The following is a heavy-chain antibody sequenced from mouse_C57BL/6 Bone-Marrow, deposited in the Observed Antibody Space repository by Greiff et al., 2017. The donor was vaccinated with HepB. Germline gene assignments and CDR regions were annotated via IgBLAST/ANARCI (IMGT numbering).Heavy chain of an antibody. J-gene: IGHJ3*01. CDR2: INPSSGYT. Sequence: VQVVESGAELAKPGASVKLSCKASGYTFTSYWMHWVKQRPGQGLEWIGYINPSSGYTKYNQKFKDKATLTADKSSSTAYMQLSSLTYEDSAVYYCARRAYREWFAYWGQGTLVTVSA. CDR3: ARRAYREWFAY. V-gene: IGHV1-7*01. CDR1: GYTFTSYW. D-gene: IGHD6-5*01.